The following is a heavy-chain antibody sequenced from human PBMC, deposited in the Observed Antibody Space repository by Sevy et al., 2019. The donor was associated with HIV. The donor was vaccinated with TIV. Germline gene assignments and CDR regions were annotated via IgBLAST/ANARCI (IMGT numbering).Heavy chain of an antibody. D-gene: IGHD3-3*01. V-gene: IGHV3-21*04. J-gene: IGHJ4*02. CDR2: ISDDSRYI. Sequence: GGSLRLSCAASGFTFRTYSMNWVRQAPGKGLEWLSSISDDSRYIYYSDSVKGRFTISRANAKNLLYLQMHNLRVDDTAIYYCARDVTIFGVVSGIDYWGQGNLVTVSS. CDR1: GFTFRTYS. CDR3: ARDVTIFGVVSGIDY.